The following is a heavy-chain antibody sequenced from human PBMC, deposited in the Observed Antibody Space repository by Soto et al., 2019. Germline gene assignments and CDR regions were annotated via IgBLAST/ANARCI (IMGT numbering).Heavy chain of an antibody. Sequence: QVQLVQSGAEVKKPGASVKVSCKASGYTFTSYGISWVQQAPVHGLEWMGWISAYNGNTNNAQKLQGRATMTTDTSTNTAYKELRSLRSDDTDVYYCARDSGYSGYAPPPEHYYYYGMDVWGQGTTDTVSS. J-gene: IGHJ6*02. CDR1: GYTFTSYG. V-gene: IGHV1-18*01. CDR2: ISAYNGNT. CDR3: ARDSGYSGYAPPPEHYYYYGMDV. D-gene: IGHD5-12*01.